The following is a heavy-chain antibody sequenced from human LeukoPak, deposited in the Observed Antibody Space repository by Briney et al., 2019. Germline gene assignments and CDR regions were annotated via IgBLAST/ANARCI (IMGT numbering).Heavy chain of an antibody. CDR1: GFTFSRYS. Sequence: GGSLRLSCAASGFTFSRYSMNWVRQAPGKGLEWVAVVPYDGSHKYYADSVKGRFTISRDNSKNTLYLQMNSLRAEDTAVYYCARSQYTTSTPFDYWGQGTLVTVSS. J-gene: IGHJ4*02. D-gene: IGHD2-15*01. CDR2: VPYDGSHK. CDR3: ARSQYTTSTPFDY. V-gene: IGHV3-30*03.